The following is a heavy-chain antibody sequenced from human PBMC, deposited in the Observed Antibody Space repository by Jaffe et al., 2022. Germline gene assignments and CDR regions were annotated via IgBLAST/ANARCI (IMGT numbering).Heavy chain of an antibody. V-gene: IGHV3-23*01. CDR3: AKTTKYSNSCNDY. CDR2: ISGGGTST. CDR1: GFTFSSSA. J-gene: IGHJ4*02. Sequence: EVQLLESGGGLVQPGGSLRLSCAASGFTFSSSAMSWVRQPPGKGLEWVSGISGGGTSTYYADSVKGRFTISRDNSKNTLFLQMNSLRAEDTAVYYCAKTTKYSNSCNDYWGQGTLVTVSS. D-gene: IGHD6-13*01.